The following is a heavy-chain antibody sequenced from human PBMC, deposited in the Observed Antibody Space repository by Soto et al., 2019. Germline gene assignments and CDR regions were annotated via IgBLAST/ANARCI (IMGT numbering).Heavy chain of an antibody. CDR1: GFSLSDYA. V-gene: IGHV3-48*02. D-gene: IGHD3-3*01. J-gene: IGHJ6*02. CDR3: ARIKLVEWFFINVDVYDMDV. CDR2: ISSDSRTI. Sequence: SLRLYCVASGFSLSDYAVNWVRQAPGKGLEWVSFISSDSRTIYYADSVEGRFTVSRDNARNSVSLQMDSLRDEDAAVYYCARIKLVEWFFINVDVYDMDVWGQGTPVTVSS.